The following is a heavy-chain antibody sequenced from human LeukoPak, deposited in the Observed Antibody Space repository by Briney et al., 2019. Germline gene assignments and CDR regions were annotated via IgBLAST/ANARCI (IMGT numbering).Heavy chain of an antibody. CDR2: IYYSGST. CDR3: ARESPQWLVTH. J-gene: IGHJ4*02. CDR1: GGSISSGGYY. Sequence: SETLSLTCTVSGGSISSGGYYWSWIRQHPGKGLEWIGYIYYSGSTNYNPSLKSRVTISVDTSKNQFSLKLSSVTAADTAVYYCARESPQWLVTHWGQGTLVTVSS. D-gene: IGHD6-19*01. V-gene: IGHV4-61*08.